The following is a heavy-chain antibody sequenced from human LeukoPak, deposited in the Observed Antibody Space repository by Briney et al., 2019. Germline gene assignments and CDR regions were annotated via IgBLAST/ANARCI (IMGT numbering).Heavy chain of an antibody. CDR3: ARQEQLVRNIDY. V-gene: IGHV4-39*01. CDR1: GGSISSSSYY. CDR2: IYYSGNT. D-gene: IGHD6-13*01. J-gene: IGHJ4*02. Sequence: SETLSLTCTVSGGSISSSSYYWGWVRQPPGKGLEWIGSIYYSGNTYYNPSLNSRVTISVDTSKNQFSLKLTSVTAADTAVYYCARQEQLVRNIDYWGQGTLVTVSS.